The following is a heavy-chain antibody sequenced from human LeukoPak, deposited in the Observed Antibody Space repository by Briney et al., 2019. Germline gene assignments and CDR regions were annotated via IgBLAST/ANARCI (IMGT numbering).Heavy chain of an antibody. CDR2: IKQDGSEK. J-gene: IGHJ6*02. CDR3: ARDLGYSSSWYFSPHGMDV. D-gene: IGHD6-13*01. Sequence: GGSLRLSCAASGFTFSSYWMSWVRQAPGKGLEWVANIKQDGSEKYYVDSVKGRFTISRDNAKNSLYLQMNSLRAEDTAVYYCARDLGYSSSWYFSPHGMDVWGQGTTVTVSS. V-gene: IGHV3-7*01. CDR1: GFTFSSYW.